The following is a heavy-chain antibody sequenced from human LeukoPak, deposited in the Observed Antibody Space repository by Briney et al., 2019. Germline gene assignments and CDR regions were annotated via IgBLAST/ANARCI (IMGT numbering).Heavy chain of an antibody. Sequence: TSETLSLTCTVSGDSISSGSYCWGWIRQPPGKGLEWIASIYHSGSTYYNPSLKSRVTISRDNAKNSLYLQMNSLRAEDTAVYYCARESLAIAVAGTGYFQHWGQGTLVTVSS. CDR2: IYHSGST. J-gene: IGHJ1*01. CDR3: ARESLAIAVAGTGYFQH. V-gene: IGHV4-39*02. CDR1: GDSISSGSYC. D-gene: IGHD6-19*01.